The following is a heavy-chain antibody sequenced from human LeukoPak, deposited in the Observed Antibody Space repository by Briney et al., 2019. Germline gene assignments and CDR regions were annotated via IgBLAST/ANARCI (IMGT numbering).Heavy chain of an antibody. CDR1: GGSISSYY. CDR2: IYTSGST. D-gene: IGHD4-17*01. V-gene: IGHV4-4*07. CDR3: ARDNYGDHPYYYYYGMDV. Sequence: SETLSLTCTVSGGSISSYYWSWIRQPAGKGLEWIGRIYTSGSTNYNPSLKSRVTMSVDTSKNQFSLKLSSVTAADTAACYCARDNYGDHPYYYYYGMDVWGQGTTVTVSS. J-gene: IGHJ6*02.